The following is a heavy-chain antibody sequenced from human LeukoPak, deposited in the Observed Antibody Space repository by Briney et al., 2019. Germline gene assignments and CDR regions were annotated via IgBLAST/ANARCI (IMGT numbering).Heavy chain of an antibody. V-gene: IGHV3-48*01. CDR1: GFTFSSYS. CDR2: ISSSSSTI. J-gene: IGHJ4*02. CDR3: AKDLHMYAAYYYDSSGYPLDY. Sequence: PGGSLRLSCAASGFTFSSYSMNWVRQAPGKGLEWVSYISSSSSTIYYADSVKGRFTISRDNAKNSLYLQMNSLRAEDTAVYYCAKDLHMYAAYYYDSSGYPLDYWGQGTLVTVSS. D-gene: IGHD3-22*01.